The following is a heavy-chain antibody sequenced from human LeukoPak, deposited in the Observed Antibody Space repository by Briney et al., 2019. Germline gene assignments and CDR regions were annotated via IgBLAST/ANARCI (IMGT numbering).Heavy chain of an antibody. D-gene: IGHD3-10*01. CDR3: ARDGRYYYGSRVDY. CDR2: INHSGST. J-gene: IGHJ4*02. CDR1: GGSFSGYY. V-gene: IGHV4-34*01. Sequence: SETLSLTCAVYGGSFSGYYWSWIRQPPGKGLEWIGEINHSGSTNYNPSLKSRVTISVDTSKNQFSLKLSSVTAADTAVYYCARDGRYYYGSRVDYWGQGTLVTVSS.